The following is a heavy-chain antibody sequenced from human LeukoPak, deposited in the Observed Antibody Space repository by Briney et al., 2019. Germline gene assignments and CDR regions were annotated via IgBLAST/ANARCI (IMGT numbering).Heavy chain of an antibody. CDR3: ARIRYYYDSSGNSHYFDY. CDR1: GASISSYY. D-gene: IGHD3-22*01. CDR2: IYTSGST. V-gene: IGHV4-4*07. J-gene: IGHJ4*02. Sequence: SETLSLTCTFSGASISSYYWSWIRQPAGKGLEWIGRIYTSGSTNCNPSLKSRVTMSEDTSKNQFSLKLSSVTAADTAVYYCARIRYYYDSSGNSHYFDYWGPGTLVTVSS.